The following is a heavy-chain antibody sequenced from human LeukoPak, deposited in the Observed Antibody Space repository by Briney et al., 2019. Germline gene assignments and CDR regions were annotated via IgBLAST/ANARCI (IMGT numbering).Heavy chain of an antibody. V-gene: IGHV3-48*02. Sequence: GGSLRLSCAASGFTFSSYSMNWVRQAPGKGLEWVSYISSSSSTIYYADSVKGRFTISRDNAKNSLYLQMNSLRDEDTAVYYCARAALILRRFSMVTCPPDYWGQGPLVTVS. CDR3: ARAALILRRFSMVTCPPDY. J-gene: IGHJ4*02. D-gene: IGHD2-21*02. CDR1: GFTFSSYS. CDR2: ISSSSSTI.